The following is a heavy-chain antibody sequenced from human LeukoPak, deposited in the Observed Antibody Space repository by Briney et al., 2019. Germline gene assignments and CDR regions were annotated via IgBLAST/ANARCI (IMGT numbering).Heavy chain of an antibody. J-gene: IGHJ6*03. Sequence: SQTLSLTCTVSGGSISSGSCYWSWIRQPAGKGLEWIGRIYTSGSTNYNPSLKSRVTISVDTSKNRFSLKLSSVTAADAAVYYCARTPYDFWSGYLLYYMDVWGKGTTVTVSS. CDR3: ARTPYDFWSGYLLYYMDV. V-gene: IGHV4-61*02. D-gene: IGHD3-3*01. CDR1: GGSISSGSCY. CDR2: IYTSGST.